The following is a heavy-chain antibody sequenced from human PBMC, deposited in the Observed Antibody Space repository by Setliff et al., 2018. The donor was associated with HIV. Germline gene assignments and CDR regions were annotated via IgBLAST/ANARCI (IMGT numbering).Heavy chain of an antibody. V-gene: IGHV1-69*10. Sequence: SVKVSCKASGGTFSSYAISWVRQAPGQGLEWMGGAIPMLGIANHVHKFQGRVTITADKSTSTAYMALNSLRSADTAVYYCAKDIPGPAINSGRIKNWFDPWGEGTLVTVSS. J-gene: IGHJ5*02. CDR2: AIPMLGIA. D-gene: IGHD6-19*01. CDR1: GGTFSSYA. CDR3: AKDIPGPAINSGRIKNWFDP.